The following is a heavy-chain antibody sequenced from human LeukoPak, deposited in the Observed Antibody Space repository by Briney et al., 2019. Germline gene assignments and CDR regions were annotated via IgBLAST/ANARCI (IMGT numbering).Heavy chain of an antibody. D-gene: IGHD2-21*01. V-gene: IGHV3-7*01. J-gene: IGHJ4*02. Sequence: PGGSLRLSCAASGFTFSNYYVTWVRQAPGKGLAWVARIKQDGSEESYVDSAKGRLTISRDDAQNSVYLQMTSLRAEDTAVYYCATYSPTPRRRLDYWGQGTLVTVSS. CDR3: ATYSPTPRRRLDY. CDR2: IKQDGSEE. CDR1: GFTFSNYY.